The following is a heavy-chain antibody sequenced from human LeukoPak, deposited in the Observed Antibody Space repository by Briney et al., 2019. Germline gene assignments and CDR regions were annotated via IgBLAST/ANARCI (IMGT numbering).Heavy chain of an antibody. D-gene: IGHD3-10*01. Sequence: ASVKVSCKASGYTFTSYGISWVRQAPGQGLEWMGWISAYNGNTNYAQKLQGRVTMTTDTSTSTAYMELRSLRSDDTAVYYCARAQYYYGSGSYFHYWGQGTLVTVSS. J-gene: IGHJ4*02. CDR1: GYTFTSYG. V-gene: IGHV1-18*01. CDR2: ISAYNGNT. CDR3: ARAQYYYGSGSYFHY.